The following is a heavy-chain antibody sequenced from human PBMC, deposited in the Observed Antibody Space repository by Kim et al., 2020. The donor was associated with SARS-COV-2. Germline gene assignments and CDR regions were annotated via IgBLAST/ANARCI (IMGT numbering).Heavy chain of an antibody. V-gene: IGHV3-9*01. CDR1: GFTFDDYA. J-gene: IGHJ4*02. CDR3: AKGPTLTLSFVDY. D-gene: IGHD4-17*01. Sequence: GGSLRLFCAASGFTFDDYAMHWVRQAPGKGLEWVSGISWNSGSIGYADSVKGRFTISRDNGKNSLSLQMNSLRAEDTALYYCAKGPTLTLSFVDYWGQGTLVTVSS. CDR2: ISWNSGSI.